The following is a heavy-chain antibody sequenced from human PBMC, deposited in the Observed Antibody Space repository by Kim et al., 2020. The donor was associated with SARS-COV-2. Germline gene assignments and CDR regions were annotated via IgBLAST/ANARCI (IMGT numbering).Heavy chain of an antibody. CDR3: VREGIGTASDY. Sequence: TYADSERGRFGIARDNAKNTLYLQMNSLRAGDTAVYYCVREGIGTASDYGGQGTLVTVSS. V-gene: IGHV3-74*01. D-gene: IGHD2-21*02. J-gene: IGHJ4*02.